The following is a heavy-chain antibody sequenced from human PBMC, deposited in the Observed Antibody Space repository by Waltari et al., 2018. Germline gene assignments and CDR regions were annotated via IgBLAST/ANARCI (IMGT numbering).Heavy chain of an antibody. D-gene: IGHD3-16*01. CDR3: ARDMIYFDY. CDR2: IYTSGRT. V-gene: IGHV4-61*02. J-gene: IGHJ4*02. CDR1: GGSISSGSYY. Sequence: QVQLQESGPGLVKPSQTLSLTCTVSGGSISSGSYYWSWIRQPAGKGLEWIGRIYTSGRTNYNPSLKSRVTISVDTSKNQFSLKLSSVTAADTAVYYCARDMIYFDYWGQGTLVTVSS.